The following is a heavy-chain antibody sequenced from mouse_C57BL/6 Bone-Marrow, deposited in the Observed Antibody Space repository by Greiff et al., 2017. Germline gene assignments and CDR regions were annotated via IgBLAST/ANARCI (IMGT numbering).Heavy chain of an antibody. Sequence: EVQLQQSGPELVKPGASVKISCKASGYSFTDYNMNWVKQSNGKSLEWIGVINPNYGTTSYNQKFKGKATLTVDQSSSTAYMQLKRLTSEDSAVYYGARGYDYDYAMDYWGQGTSVTGSS. CDR2: INPNYGTT. V-gene: IGHV1-39*01. D-gene: IGHD2-4*01. CDR1: GYSFTDYN. J-gene: IGHJ4*01. CDR3: ARGYDYDYAMDY.